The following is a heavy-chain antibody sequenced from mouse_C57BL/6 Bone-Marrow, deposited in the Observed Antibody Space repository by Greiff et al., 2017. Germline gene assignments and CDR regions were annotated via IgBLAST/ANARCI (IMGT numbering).Heavy chain of an antibody. CDR3: ARRGLGVAAWFDY. Sequence: EVQLVESGGDLVKPGGSLKLSCAASGFTFSSYGMSWVRQTPDKRLEWVATISSGGSYTYYPDSVKGRFTISRDNAKNTLYLQLSSLKSEDTAMYYCARRGLGVAAWFDYWGQGTLVTVSA. D-gene: IGHD1-1*02. J-gene: IGHJ3*01. CDR2: ISSGGSYT. V-gene: IGHV5-6*01. CDR1: GFTFSSYG.